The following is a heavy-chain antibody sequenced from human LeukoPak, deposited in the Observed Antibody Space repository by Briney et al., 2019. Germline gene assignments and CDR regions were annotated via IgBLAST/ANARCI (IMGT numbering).Heavy chain of an antibody. J-gene: IGHJ4*02. V-gene: IGHV3-11*01. CDR1: GFTFSDYS. D-gene: IGHD5-12*01. Sequence: GGSLRLACAVPGFTFSDYSISSVPQAPGKGLGWISYISSRGTAMYCADSVKGRFSISRDNAKKSLYLQMNSLRAEDTAVYYCARSELVGYSGYDLDYWGQGTLVTVSS. CDR3: ARSELVGYSGYDLDY. CDR2: ISSRGTAM.